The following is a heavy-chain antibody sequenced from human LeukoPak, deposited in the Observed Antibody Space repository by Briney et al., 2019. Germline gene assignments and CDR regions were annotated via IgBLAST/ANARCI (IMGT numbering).Heavy chain of an antibody. J-gene: IGHJ4*02. CDR1: GYTFTSYG. CDR3: ARAPMGVTLTEFDY. Sequence: ASVKVSCQASGYTFTSYGISWVRQAPGQGLEWMGWISAYNGNTNYAQKLQGSVTMTTDTSTSTAYMELRSLRSDDTAVYYCARAPMGVTLTEFDYWGQGTLVTVSS. V-gene: IGHV1-18*01. CDR2: ISAYNGNT. D-gene: IGHD4-23*01.